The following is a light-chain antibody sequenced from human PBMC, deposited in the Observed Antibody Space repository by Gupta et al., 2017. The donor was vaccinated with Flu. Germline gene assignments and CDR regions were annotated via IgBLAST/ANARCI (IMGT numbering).Light chain of an antibody. Sequence: HSVLTHPPSVSWPPAQRVPISCPGRRSNIGATYDVPWYQQLPGRAPKLVIYENNNRPSGVPDRFSGSKSGTSASLAITGLQAEDEADYYCQSYESSHSGVVFGGGTKLAVL. J-gene: IGLJ2*01. CDR3: QSYESSHSGVV. V-gene: IGLV1-40*01. CDR1: RSNIGATYD. CDR2: ENN.